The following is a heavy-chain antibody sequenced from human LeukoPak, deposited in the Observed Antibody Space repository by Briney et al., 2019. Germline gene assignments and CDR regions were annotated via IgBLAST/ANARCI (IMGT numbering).Heavy chain of an antibody. V-gene: IGHV3-21*01. D-gene: IGHD4/OR15-4a*01. CDR3: ARDLTMVIDAFDI. Sequence: PGGSLRLSCAASGFTFSNYSMNWVRQAPGKGLEWVSSISSSSSYIYYADSVKGRFTISRDNAKNSLYLQMNSLRAEDTAVYYCARDLTMVIDAFDIWGQGTMVTVSS. J-gene: IGHJ3*02. CDR1: GFTFSNYS. CDR2: ISSSSSYI.